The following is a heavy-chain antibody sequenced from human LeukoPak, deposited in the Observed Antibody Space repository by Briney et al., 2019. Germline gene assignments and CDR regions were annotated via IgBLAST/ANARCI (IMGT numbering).Heavy chain of an antibody. V-gene: IGHV4-59*01. CDR2: INDRGST. CDR1: GGSLSIYY. D-gene: IGHD5-24*01. CDR3: ARAMGAFDI. J-gene: IGHJ3*02. Sequence: PSETLSLTCTVSGGSLSIYYWSWLRQSPGKGLEWIAFINDRGSTNYIPSLMSRATISMDTSKSQVSLTLNSVTPADAGVYFCARAMGAFDIWGQGTMVTVSS.